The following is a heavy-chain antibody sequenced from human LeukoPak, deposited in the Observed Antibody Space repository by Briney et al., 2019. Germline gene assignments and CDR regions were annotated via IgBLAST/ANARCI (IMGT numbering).Heavy chain of an antibody. CDR3: ARGVGELSRYYYYGMDV. J-gene: IGHJ6*02. D-gene: IGHD1-26*01. V-gene: IGHV4-59*01. Sequence: PSETLSLTCTVSGGSISSYYWSWIRQPPGKGLEWNGYIYYSGSTNYNPSLKSRVTISVDTSKNQFSLKLSSVTAADTAVYYCARGVGELSRYYYYGMDVWGQGTTVTVSS. CDR2: IYYSGST. CDR1: GGSISSYY.